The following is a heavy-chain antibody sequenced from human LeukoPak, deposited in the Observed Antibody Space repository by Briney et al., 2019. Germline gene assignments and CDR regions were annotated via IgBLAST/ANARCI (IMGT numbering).Heavy chain of an antibody. D-gene: IGHD6-19*01. CDR2: ISYDGSDK. V-gene: IGHV3-30-3*01. Sequence: GGSLRLSCAASGFTFSSYAMHWVRQAPGKGLEWVTVISYDGSDKYYADSVKGRLTISRDNFKNTVYLQMNSLTAEDTAVYYCARGRIPGVGTVALYFDYWGQGTLVTVSS. CDR3: ARGRIPGVGTVALYFDY. J-gene: IGHJ4*02. CDR1: GFTFSSYA.